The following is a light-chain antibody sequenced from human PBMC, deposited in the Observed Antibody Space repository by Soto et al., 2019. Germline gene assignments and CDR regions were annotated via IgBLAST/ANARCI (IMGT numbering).Light chain of an antibody. CDR1: QSVSIN. J-gene: IGKJ1*01. Sequence: TQSPATLSLSPGERATLSCMASQSVSINSLAWYQQKPGQAPRLLIYSASTRATGIPVRFSGSGSETEFTLTIRSLQSEDSALYYCHQYNNWPWTFGQGTKVDI. CDR2: SAS. CDR3: HQYNNWPWT. V-gene: IGKV3-15*01.